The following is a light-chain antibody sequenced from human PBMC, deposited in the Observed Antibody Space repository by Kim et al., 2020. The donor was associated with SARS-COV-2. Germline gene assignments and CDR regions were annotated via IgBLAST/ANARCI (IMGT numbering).Light chain of an antibody. CDR1: TSNIGSNT. CDR3: AAWDDSLNASYV. J-gene: IGLJ1*01. V-gene: IGLV1-44*01. Sequence: QSVLTQPPSASGTPGQRVTISCSGSTSNIGSNTVNWYQQLPGSAPKLLIYSNNQRPSGVPDRFPGSKSGTSASLAISGLQSEDEADYYCAAWDDSLNASYVFGTGTKVTVL. CDR2: SNN.